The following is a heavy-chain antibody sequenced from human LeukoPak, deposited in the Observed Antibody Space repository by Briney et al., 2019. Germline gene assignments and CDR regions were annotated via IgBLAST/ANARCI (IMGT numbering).Heavy chain of an antibody. J-gene: IGHJ3*02. CDR2: IKQDGSEK. CDR1: GCTFSSYW. D-gene: IGHD3-10*02. Sequence: PGGSLRLSCAASGCTFSSYWMSWVLQAPGKGLEWVANIKQDGSEKYYVDSVKGRFTISRDNAKNSLYLQMNSLRAEDTAVYYCARGTYYVPTGAFDIWGQGTMVTVSS. V-gene: IGHV3-7*01. CDR3: ARGTYYVPTGAFDI.